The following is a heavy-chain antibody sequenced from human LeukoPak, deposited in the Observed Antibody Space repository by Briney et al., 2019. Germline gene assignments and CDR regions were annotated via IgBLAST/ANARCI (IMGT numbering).Heavy chain of an antibody. D-gene: IGHD3-9*01. CDR2: IGGSGGRT. CDR1: GITLSNYG. J-gene: IGHJ4*02. V-gene: IGHV3-23*01. CDR3: ARAGVLRYLGD. Sequence: GGSLRLSCAVSGITLSNYGMSWVRQAPGKGLEWVAGIGGSGGRTNYADSVKGRFTISRDNPKNTVYLQMNSLRAEDTAIYYCARAGVLRYLGDWGQGTLVTVSS.